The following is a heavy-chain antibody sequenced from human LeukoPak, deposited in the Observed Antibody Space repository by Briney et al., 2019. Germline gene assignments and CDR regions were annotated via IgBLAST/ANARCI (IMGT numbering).Heavy chain of an antibody. D-gene: IGHD3-22*01. V-gene: IGHV3-7*01. CDR3: SAGEGYYDCSDDYSAWAFNV. CDR1: GFTFSSYW. CDR2: IKKVGSEK. J-gene: IGHJ3*01. Sequence: GGSLRLSCAASGFTFSSYWMSWVRQAPGKGLEWVANIKKVGSEKYYVDSVKGRFTIYRDNAKNSLYLQMNSLRAEDTAQYYCSAGEGYYDCSDDYSAWAFNVWGQGTMVTVSS.